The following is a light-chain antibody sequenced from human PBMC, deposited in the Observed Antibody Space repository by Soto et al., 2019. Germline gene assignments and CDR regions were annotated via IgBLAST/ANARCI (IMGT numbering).Light chain of an antibody. CDR2: VNN. V-gene: IGLV1-51*01. CDR3: GTWDHILGEVV. Sequence: QSVLTQPPSVSAAPGQTVTITCSGTYSNIGNNFVSWYQQLPGTAPRLLIYVNNKRPSGISDRFSGSKPGTSATLDITGLQTGDEADYYCGTWDHILGEVVFGGGTKLTVL. CDR1: YSNIGNNF. J-gene: IGLJ2*01.